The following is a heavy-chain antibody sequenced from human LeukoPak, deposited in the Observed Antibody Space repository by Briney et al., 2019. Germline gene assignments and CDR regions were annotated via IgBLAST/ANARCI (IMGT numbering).Heavy chain of an antibody. CDR3: ARALDYGGNGDDAFDI. V-gene: IGHV4-61*02. J-gene: IGHJ3*02. CDR1: GGSISSGSSY. Sequence: PSETLSLTCTVSGGSISSGSSYWSWIRQPAGKGLEWFGRIYTRGSTNYNPYLKSRVTISVDPSKNQCSLKLSSVTAADTAVYYCARALDYGGNGDDAFDIWGQGTMVTVSS. CDR2: IYTRGST. D-gene: IGHD4-23*01.